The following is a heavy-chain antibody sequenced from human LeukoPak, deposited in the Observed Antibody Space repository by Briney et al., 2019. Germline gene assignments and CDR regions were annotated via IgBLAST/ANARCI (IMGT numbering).Heavy chain of an antibody. D-gene: IGHD4-23*01. CDR1: GFTFNTYW. V-gene: IGHV3-7*01. CDR3: ATNYGGNPFDY. J-gene: IGHJ4*02. Sequence: PGGSLRLSCAASGFTFNTYWMSWLRQAPGKGLEWVANIKQDGSEKYYVDSVKGRFTVSRDNAKNSSYLQMNSLRAEDTAVYYCATNYGGNPFDYWGQGTLVTVSS. CDR2: IKQDGSEK.